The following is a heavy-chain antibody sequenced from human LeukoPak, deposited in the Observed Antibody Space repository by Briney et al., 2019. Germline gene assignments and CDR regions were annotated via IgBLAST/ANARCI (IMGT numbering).Heavy chain of an antibody. CDR2: IRYDGSNK. CDR1: GFTFSSCG. Sequence: GGSLRLSCAASGFTFSSCGMHWVRQAPGKGLEWVAFIRYDGSNKYYADSVKGRFTISRDNSKNTLYLQMNSLRAEDTAVYYCAKPLGYSSSWDRGYYYYMDVWGKGTTVTVSS. J-gene: IGHJ6*03. V-gene: IGHV3-30*02. D-gene: IGHD6-13*01. CDR3: AKPLGYSSSWDRGYYYYMDV.